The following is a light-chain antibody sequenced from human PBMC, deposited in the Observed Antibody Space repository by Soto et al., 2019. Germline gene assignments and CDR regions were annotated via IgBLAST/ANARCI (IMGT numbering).Light chain of an antibody. CDR2: AAS. CDR3: QPYSSYVWT. J-gene: IGKJ1*01. V-gene: IGKV1-8*01. Sequence: AIRMTQSPSSFSASTGDRVTITCRASQGISSYLAWYQQKPGKAPKLLIYAASTLQSGVPSRFSGSGSGTDFTLTISCLQSEDFATYFCQPYSSYVWTFGQRTTVHIK. CDR1: QGISSY.